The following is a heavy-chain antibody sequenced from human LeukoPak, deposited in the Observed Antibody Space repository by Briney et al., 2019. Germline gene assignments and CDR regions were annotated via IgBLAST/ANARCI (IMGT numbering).Heavy chain of an antibody. V-gene: IGHV4-59*01. CDR3: ARAGRSGYHGWFDP. CDR2: IYYSGST. Sequence: SSETLSLTCTVSGGSISSYYWSWIRQPPGKGLEWIGYIYYSGSTNYNPSLKSRVTISVDTSKIQFSLKLSSVTAADTAVYYCARAGRSGYHGWFDPWGQGTLVTVSS. CDR1: GGSISSYY. D-gene: IGHD3-22*01. J-gene: IGHJ5*02.